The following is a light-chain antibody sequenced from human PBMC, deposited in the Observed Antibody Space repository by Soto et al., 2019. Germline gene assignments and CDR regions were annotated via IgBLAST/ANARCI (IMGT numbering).Light chain of an antibody. J-gene: IGLJ2*01. CDR2: EVT. CDR1: SSDVGGYNY. V-gene: IGLV2-8*01. CDR3: ASYAANNNLV. Sequence: QSVLTQPPSASGSPGQSVTISCTGTSSDVGGYNYVSWYQQHPGKAPKPVIFEVTKRPSGVPDRFSGSKSGNTASLTVSGLQAEDEADYYCASYAANNNLVFGGGTQLTVL.